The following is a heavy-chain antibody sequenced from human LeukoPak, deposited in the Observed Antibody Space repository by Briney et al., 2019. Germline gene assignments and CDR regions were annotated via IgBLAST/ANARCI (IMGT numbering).Heavy chain of an antibody. J-gene: IGHJ5*01. CDR2: VSNGGST. V-gene: IGHV4-39*01. CDR1: GGSVSTSTHY. Sequence: SETLSLTCTVSGGSVSTSTHYWGWIRHPPRKGLEWIGSVSNGGSTSYNPSLTSRISISVDTSKNQFSLKLNSVTAADTALYYCARSDHSHFVNWFDSWGQGILVAVSS. CDR3: ARSDHSHFVNWFDS. D-gene: IGHD2-21*01.